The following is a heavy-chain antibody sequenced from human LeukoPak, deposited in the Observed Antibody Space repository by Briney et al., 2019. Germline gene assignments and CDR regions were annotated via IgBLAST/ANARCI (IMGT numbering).Heavy chain of an antibody. CDR1: GFTLSTYW. CDR3: TRSSSFDY. CDR2: INGDGSST. D-gene: IGHD6-13*01. V-gene: IGHV3-74*01. Sequence: GGSLRLFCAASGFTLSTYWMHWVRQAPGKGLVWVSRINGDGSSTIYADSVKGRFTISRDTAKNTLYLQMNSLRAEDTAMYYCTRSSSFDYWGQGTLVTVSS. J-gene: IGHJ4*02.